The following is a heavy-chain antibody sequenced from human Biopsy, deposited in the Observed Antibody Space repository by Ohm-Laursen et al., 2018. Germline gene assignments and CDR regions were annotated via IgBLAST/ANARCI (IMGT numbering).Heavy chain of an antibody. J-gene: IGHJ4*02. CDR2: IYYSLTT. CDR3: ARAYFYGLGTSNYFFDS. CDR1: GGSIRSPDHR. Sequence: PPGTLSLTCPVSGGSIRSPDHRWNWVRRAPGKGLEWIGNIYYSLTTFYNPSLSRRVTMDLDTSSNQFSLKLKSVTSADTAVYFCARAYFYGLGTSNYFFDSWGQGALVTVSS. D-gene: IGHD3-10*01. V-gene: IGHV4-39*01.